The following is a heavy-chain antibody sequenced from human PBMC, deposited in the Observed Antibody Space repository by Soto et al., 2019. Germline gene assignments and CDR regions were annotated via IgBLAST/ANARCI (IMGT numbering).Heavy chain of an antibody. CDR2: ISYDGSNK. V-gene: IGHV3-30-3*01. CDR1: GFTFSSYA. D-gene: IGHD5-12*01. Sequence: GGSLRLSCAASGFTFSSYAMHWVRQAPGKGLEWVAVISYDGSNKYYADSVKGRFTISRDNSKNTLYLQMNSLRAEDTAVYYCARDRYYSGYDWGYYYYGMDVWGQGTTVTV. CDR3: ARDRYYSGYDWGYYYYGMDV. J-gene: IGHJ6*02.